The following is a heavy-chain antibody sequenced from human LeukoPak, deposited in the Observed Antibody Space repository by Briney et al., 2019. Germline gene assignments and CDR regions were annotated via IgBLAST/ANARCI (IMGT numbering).Heavy chain of an antibody. J-gene: IGHJ4*02. CDR3: ARAGFWSGNFDC. CDR2: IYNRGST. Sequence: SETLSLTCTVSGGSISGSNYYWSWIRQPAGRGLEWIGRIYNRGSTKYNPSLQSRVTISVDTSKNQFSLKLSSVTAADTAVYFCARAGFWSGNFDCWGQGTLVTVSS. CDR1: GGSISGSNYY. D-gene: IGHD3-3*01. V-gene: IGHV4-61*02.